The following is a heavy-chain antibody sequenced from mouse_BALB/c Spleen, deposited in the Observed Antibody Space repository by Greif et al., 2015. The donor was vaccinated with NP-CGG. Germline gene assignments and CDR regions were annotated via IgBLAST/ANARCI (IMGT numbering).Heavy chain of an antibody. CDR3: TRCNDDMDY. CDR2: IYPGSGST. V-gene: IGHV1S22*01. D-gene: IGHD2-1*01. J-gene: IGHJ4*01. Sequence: LKQSGSELVRPGASVKLSCKASGYTFTSYWMHWVKQRPGQGLEWIGNIYPGSGSTNYDEKFKSKATLTVDTSSSTAYMQLSSLTSEDSAVYYCTRCNDDMDYWGQGTSVTVSS. CDR1: GYTFTSYW.